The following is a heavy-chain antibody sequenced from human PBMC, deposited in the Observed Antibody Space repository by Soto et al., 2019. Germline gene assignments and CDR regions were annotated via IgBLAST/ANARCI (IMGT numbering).Heavy chain of an antibody. V-gene: IGHV4-30-2*01. D-gene: IGHD2-21*02. CDR2: IYHSGST. J-gene: IGHJ4*02. CDR1: GGSISSGGYS. Sequence: SETLSLTCAVSGGSISSGGYSWSWIRQPPGKGLERIGYIYHSGSTYYNPSLKSRVTISVDRSKNQFSLKLSSVTAADTAVYYCARDKVTATARYFDYWGQGTLVTVS. CDR3: ARDKVTATARYFDY.